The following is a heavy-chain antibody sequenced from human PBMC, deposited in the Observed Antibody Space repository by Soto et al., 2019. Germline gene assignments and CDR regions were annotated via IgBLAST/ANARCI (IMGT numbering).Heavy chain of an antibody. CDR3: ARDPASVIAAAGEFDY. J-gene: IGHJ4*02. D-gene: IGHD6-13*01. CDR2: ISSSSSYV. Sequence: GGSLRLSCAASGFTFSSYSMNWVRQAPGKGLEWVSSISSSSSYVYYADSVKGRFTISRDNAKNSLYLQMNSLRAEDTAVYYCARDPASVIAAAGEFDYWGQGTLVTGSS. CDR1: GFTFSSYS. V-gene: IGHV3-21*01.